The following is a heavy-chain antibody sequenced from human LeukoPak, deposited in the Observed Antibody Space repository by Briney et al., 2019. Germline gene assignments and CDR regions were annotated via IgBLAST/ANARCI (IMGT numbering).Heavy chain of an antibody. CDR3: ARGGMANDY. CDR2: INHSGST. CDR1: GGSFSGYY. V-gene: IGHV4-34*01. Sequence: SETLSLTCADYGGSFSGYYWSWIRQPPGKGLEWIGEINHSGSTNYNPSLKSRVTISVDTSKNQFSLKLSSVTAADTAVYYCARGGMANDYWGQGTLVTVSS. J-gene: IGHJ4*02. D-gene: IGHD5-24*01.